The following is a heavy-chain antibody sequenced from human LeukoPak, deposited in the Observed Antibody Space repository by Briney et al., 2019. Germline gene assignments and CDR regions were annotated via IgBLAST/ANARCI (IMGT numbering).Heavy chain of an antibody. J-gene: IGHJ4*02. D-gene: IGHD2-2*01. V-gene: IGHV3-23*01. Sequence: GGTLRLSCAASGFTFSSYGMSWVRQAPGKGLEWVSGISGTGVSTYYADSVKGRFTISRDNSKNTVYLQMNSLRAEDTAVYYCAKDIVVVPADHRDYWGQGTLVTVSS. CDR2: ISGTGVST. CDR3: AKDIVVVPADHRDY. CDR1: GFTFSSYG.